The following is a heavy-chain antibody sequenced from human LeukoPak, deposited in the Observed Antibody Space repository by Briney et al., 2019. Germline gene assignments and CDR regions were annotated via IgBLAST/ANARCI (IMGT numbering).Heavy chain of an antibody. CDR1: GYLLSELS. V-gene: IGHV1-24*01. Sequence: ASVKVSYKVSGYLLSELSIHWVRQTAGKGLEWMAGFAREVDDTIYSENFQGRVTMTEDTSTDTAYMELSSLTFDDTAVYYCTTGMANDYAGNDYWGQGTLVTVSS. CDR2: FAREVDDT. J-gene: IGHJ4*02. CDR3: TTGMANDYAGNDY. D-gene: IGHD4-23*01.